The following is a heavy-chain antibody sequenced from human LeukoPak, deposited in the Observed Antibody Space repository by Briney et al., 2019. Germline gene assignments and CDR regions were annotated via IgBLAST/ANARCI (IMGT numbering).Heavy chain of an antibody. CDR2: INPNSGGT. CDR3: AREVPPGIVGATSSDY. Sequence: GASVKVSCKASGYTFTGYYMHWVRQAPGQGLEWMGWINPNSGGTNYAQKFQGRVTMTRDTSISTAYMELSRLRSDDTAVYYCAREVPPGIVGATSSDYWGQGTLVTVSS. CDR1: GYTFTGYY. V-gene: IGHV1-2*02. J-gene: IGHJ4*02. D-gene: IGHD1-26*01.